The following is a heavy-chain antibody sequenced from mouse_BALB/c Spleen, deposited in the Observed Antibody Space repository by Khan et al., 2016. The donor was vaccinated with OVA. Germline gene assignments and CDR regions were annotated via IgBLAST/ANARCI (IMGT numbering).Heavy chain of an antibody. CDR3: ARDYGGDFDY. Sequence: EVQLQESGPGLVKPSQSLSLTCTVTGYSITTDYAWNWIRQFPGNKLEWMGFISYSGNTKYNTSIKSRISITRDTSKNQFFLQLKSVTTEDTARYYCARDYGGDFDYWGQGTTLTVSS. CDR1: GYSITTDYA. D-gene: IGHD1-1*02. J-gene: IGHJ2*01. V-gene: IGHV3-2*02. CDR2: ISYSGNT.